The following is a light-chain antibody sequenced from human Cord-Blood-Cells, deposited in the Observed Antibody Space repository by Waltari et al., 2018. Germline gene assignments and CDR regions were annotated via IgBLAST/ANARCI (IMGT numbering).Light chain of an antibody. V-gene: IGLV2-23*01. CDR2: EGS. J-gene: IGLJ1*01. Sequence: QSALTQPASVSGSPGQSLTIACPGTSSDVGSYNLVSWYQQHPGKAPKLMIYEGSKRPSGVSNRFSGSKSGNAASLTISGLQAEDEADYYCCSYAGSSTFYVFGTGTKVTV. CDR1: SSDVGSYNL. CDR3: CSYAGSSTFYV.